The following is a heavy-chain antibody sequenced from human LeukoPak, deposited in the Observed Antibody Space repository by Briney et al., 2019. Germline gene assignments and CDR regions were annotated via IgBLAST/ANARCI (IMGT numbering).Heavy chain of an antibody. Sequence: GGPLGLSWAASGFPFTKFWMTWAGRAPGKGLDWVPKKKQDGSEKFYVDSVKGRFTISRDNAKNSLDLQINSLGAEDTAVYYCARGLDCRSTSCYLDNWGQGTLVTVSS. CDR3: ARGLDCRSTSCYLDN. J-gene: IGHJ4*02. CDR2: KKQDGSEK. V-gene: IGHV3-7*01. D-gene: IGHD2-2*01. CDR1: GFPFTKFW.